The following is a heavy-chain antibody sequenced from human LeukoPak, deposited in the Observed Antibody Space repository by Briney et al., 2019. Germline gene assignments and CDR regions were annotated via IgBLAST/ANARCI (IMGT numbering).Heavy chain of an antibody. CDR3: AREDSSGWYTIYYYYYMDV. V-gene: IGHV3-7*01. J-gene: IGHJ6*03. CDR1: EFTFSSYW. D-gene: IGHD6-19*01. Sequence: GGSLRLSCAASEFTFSSYWMSWVRQAPGKGLEWVANIKQDGSEKYYVDSVKGRFTISRDNAKNSLYLQMNSLRAEDTAVYYCAREDSSGWYTIYYYYYMDVWGKGTTVTVSS. CDR2: IKQDGSEK.